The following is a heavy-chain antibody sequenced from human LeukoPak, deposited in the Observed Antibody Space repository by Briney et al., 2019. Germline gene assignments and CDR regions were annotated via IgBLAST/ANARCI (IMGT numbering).Heavy chain of an antibody. CDR2: INPNSGGT. D-gene: IGHD6-13*01. V-gene: IGHV1-2*02. J-gene: IGHJ6*02. CDR1: GYTFTDYY. Sequence: ASVKVSCKASGYTFTDYYMHWVRQAPGQGLEWMGWINPNSGGTNYAQKFQGRVTMTTDTSISTAYMEVSRLRSDDTAVYYCARVRIGQQLDKYYYYAMDVWGQGTTVAVSS. CDR3: ARVRIGQQLDKYYYYAMDV.